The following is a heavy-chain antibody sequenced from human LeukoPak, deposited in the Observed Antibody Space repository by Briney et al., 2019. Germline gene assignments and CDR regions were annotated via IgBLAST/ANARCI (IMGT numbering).Heavy chain of an antibody. Sequence: SVKVSCKASGGTFSSYAISWVRQAPGQGLEWMGGIIPIFGTANYAQKFQGRVTITADESTSTAYTELSSLRSEDTAVYYCARDPATGHGENDYWGQGTLVTVSS. J-gene: IGHJ4*02. CDR3: ARDPATGHGENDY. V-gene: IGHV1-69*13. D-gene: IGHD4-17*01. CDR2: IIPIFGTA. CDR1: GGTFSSYA.